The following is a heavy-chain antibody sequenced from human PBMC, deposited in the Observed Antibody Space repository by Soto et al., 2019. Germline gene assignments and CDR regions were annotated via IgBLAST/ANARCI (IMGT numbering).Heavy chain of an antibody. Sequence: PGESLKISCKGSGYSLACYWITWVRQKPWKGLEWMGRIDPSDSQTYYSPSFRGHVTISVTKSITTVFLQWSSLRASDTAMYYCARQIYDSDTGPNFQYYFDSWGQGTPVTVSS. CDR2: IDPSDSQT. V-gene: IGHV5-10-1*01. D-gene: IGHD3-22*01. J-gene: IGHJ4*02. CDR3: ARQIYDSDTGPNFQYYFDS. CDR1: GYSLACYW.